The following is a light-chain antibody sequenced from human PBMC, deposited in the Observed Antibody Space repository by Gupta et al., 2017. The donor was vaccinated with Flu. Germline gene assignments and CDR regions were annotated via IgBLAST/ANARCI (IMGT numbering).Light chain of an antibody. J-gene: IGLJ3*02. CDR3: QSADSSGTWV. CDR2: NDS. CDR1: ALPKQY. V-gene: IGLV3-25*02. Sequence: LTQPPSLSVSPGQTARITGSGDALPKQYAYWYRQKPGQSPVLVVCNDSDRPSGITERFSGSSSGTTVTLTISGVQAEDEADYYCQSADSSGTWVFRGGTKLTVL.